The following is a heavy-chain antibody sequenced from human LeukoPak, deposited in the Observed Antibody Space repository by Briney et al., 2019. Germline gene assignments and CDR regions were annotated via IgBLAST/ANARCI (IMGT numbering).Heavy chain of an antibody. CDR1: GGTFSSYA. Sequence: AAVKVSCKASGGTFSSYAISWVRQAPGQGLEWMGGIIPIFGTANYAQKFQGRVTITADESTSTAYMELSSLRSEDTAVYYCARSSRGHFHYYYYGMDVWGQGTTVTVSS. J-gene: IGHJ6*02. D-gene: IGHD6-25*01. CDR3: ARSSRGHFHYYYYGMDV. V-gene: IGHV1-69*13. CDR2: IIPIFGTA.